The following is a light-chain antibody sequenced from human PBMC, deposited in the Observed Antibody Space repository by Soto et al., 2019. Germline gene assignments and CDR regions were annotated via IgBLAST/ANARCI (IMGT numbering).Light chain of an antibody. CDR2: AAA. V-gene: IGKV1-39*01. Sequence: DIQMTQSPSSLSASVGDRVTMTCRASHNINNYLNWYQQKPGKAPKLLIFAAANLEIGIPSRFSGSGSGTDFTLSISNLQPEDCATYFCQQTYVTPPWAFGQGTKVEV. CDR3: QQTYVTPPWA. CDR1: HNINNY. J-gene: IGKJ1*01.